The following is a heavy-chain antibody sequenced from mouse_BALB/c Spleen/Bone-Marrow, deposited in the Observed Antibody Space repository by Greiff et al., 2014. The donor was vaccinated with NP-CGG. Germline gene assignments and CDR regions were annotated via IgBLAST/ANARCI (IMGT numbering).Heavy chain of an antibody. V-gene: IGHV14-3*02. D-gene: IGHD4-1*01. Sequence: VKLQQSGAELVKPGASVKLSCTASGFNIKDTYMHWVKQRPEQGLEWIGRIDPASDYTQFDSKFQGKATITADTSSNTAYLQLSSQTSEDTAVYYCATLTGTFDYWGQGTTLTVSS. J-gene: IGHJ2*01. CDR1: GFNIKDTY. CDR2: IDPASDYT. CDR3: ATLTGTFDY.